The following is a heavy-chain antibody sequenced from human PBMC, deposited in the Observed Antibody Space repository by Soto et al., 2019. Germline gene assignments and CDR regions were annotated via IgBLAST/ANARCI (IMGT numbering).Heavy chain of an antibody. CDR3: ARERSHSSSPYLDY. Sequence: QVQLVESGGGVVQPGRSLRLSCAASGFTFSNYAMHWVRQAPGKGLEWVAVISYDGSKKYYAASVKGRFTLSRDNSKNTVYLQMNILRAEATAVYYCARERSHSSSPYLDYWGQGTLVTVSS. J-gene: IGHJ4*02. CDR2: ISYDGSKK. D-gene: IGHD6-6*01. V-gene: IGHV3-30-3*01. CDR1: GFTFSNYA.